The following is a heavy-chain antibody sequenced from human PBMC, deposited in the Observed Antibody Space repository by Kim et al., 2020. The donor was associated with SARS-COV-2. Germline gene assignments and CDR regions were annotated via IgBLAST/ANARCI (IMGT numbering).Heavy chain of an antibody. CDR1: GYTFTSYG. J-gene: IGHJ3*02. CDR3: ARDLIVVQGVEDAFDI. CDR2: ISAYNGNT. V-gene: IGHV1-18*01. D-gene: IGHD3-10*01. Sequence: ASVKVSCKASGYTFTSYGISWVRQAPGQGLEWMGWISAYNGNTNYAQKLQGRVTMTTDTSTSTAYMELRSLRSDDTAVYYCARDLIVVQGVEDAFDIWGQGTMVTVSS.